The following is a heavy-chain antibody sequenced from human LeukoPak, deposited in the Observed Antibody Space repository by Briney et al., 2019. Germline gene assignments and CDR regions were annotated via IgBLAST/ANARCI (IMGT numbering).Heavy chain of an antibody. CDR1: GYSFTSYW. CDR2: IYPGDSNT. J-gene: IGHJ4*02. D-gene: IGHD2-15*01. CDR3: ARRGGYCSGGSCWNDY. Sequence: GESLKISCKGSGYSFTSYWIGWVRQMPGKGLEWMWIIYPGDSNTRYSPSFQGQVTISADKSISTAYLQWSSLKASDSAMYYCARRGGYCSGGSCWNDYWGQGTLVTVSS. V-gene: IGHV5-51*01.